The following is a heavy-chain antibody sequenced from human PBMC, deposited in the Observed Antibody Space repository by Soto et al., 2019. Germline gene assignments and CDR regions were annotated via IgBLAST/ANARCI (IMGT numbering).Heavy chain of an antibody. D-gene: IGHD2-2*01. CDR2: IYWDDDK. CDR1: GFSLSADGVG. J-gene: IGHJ3*01. CDR3: AHAYGGTSWPNDAFDV. Sequence: QITLNESGPTLVKPTQTLTLTCTFSGFSLSADGVGVGWIRQPPGKALEWLALIYWDDDKRYRPSLKSRLTITKDTSKNQVVLTMTNMDPVDTATYYCAHAYGGTSWPNDAFDVLGQGTVVTVSS. V-gene: IGHV2-5*02.